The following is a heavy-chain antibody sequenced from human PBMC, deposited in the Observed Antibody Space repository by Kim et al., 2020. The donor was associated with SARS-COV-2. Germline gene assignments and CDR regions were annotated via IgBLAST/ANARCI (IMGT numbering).Heavy chain of an antibody. J-gene: IGHJ4*02. CDR1: GFAFSSYA. V-gene: IGHV3-23*01. Sequence: GGSLRLSCAASGFAFSSYAMSWVRQAPGKGLEWVSSFSGTGDITYYADSVKGRFTISRDNSKNTVFLQMNSLRAEDTAVYYCAKVRSAVTTAASNYWGQGTLGTVSS. D-gene: IGHD4-17*01. CDR3: AKVRSAVTTAASNY. CDR2: FSGTGDIT.